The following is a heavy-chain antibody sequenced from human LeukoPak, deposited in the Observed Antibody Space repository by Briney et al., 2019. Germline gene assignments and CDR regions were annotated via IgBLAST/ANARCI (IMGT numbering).Heavy chain of an antibody. Sequence: PSETLSLTCTVSGGSISSSGYYWGWIRQPPGKGLEWIGSIYYSGSTYYNPSLKSRVTISVDTSKNQFSLKLSSVTAADTAVYYCASTGGYSYGYAEYYFDYWGQGTLVTVSS. V-gene: IGHV4-39*01. D-gene: IGHD5-18*01. CDR2: IYYSGST. CDR1: GGSISSSGYY. CDR3: ASTGGYSYGYAEYYFDY. J-gene: IGHJ4*02.